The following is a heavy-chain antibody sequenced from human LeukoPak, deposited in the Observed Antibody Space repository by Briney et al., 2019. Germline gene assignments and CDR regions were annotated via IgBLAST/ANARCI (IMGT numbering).Heavy chain of an antibody. CDR1: GLPFNSFW. CDR3: VSQYSTSWNY. V-gene: IGHV3-7*05. J-gene: IGHJ4*02. CDR2: MNQVESKK. D-gene: IGHD6-6*01. Sequence: GGSLRLSCSPSGLPFNSFWMGWVRPAPGKGREWVSNMNQVESKKNDADSVTRRFTIPRNNPKNSRYLQMNRLRPDYTTVYDCVSQYSTSWNYWGQGTLVIVSS.